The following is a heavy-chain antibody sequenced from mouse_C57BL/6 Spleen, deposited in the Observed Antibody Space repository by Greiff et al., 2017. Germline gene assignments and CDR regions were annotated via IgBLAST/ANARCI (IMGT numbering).Heavy chain of an antibody. CDR1: GYSITSGYY. V-gene: IGHV3-6*01. CDR3: AIYDYDGGFAY. D-gene: IGHD2-4*01. J-gene: IGHJ3*01. CDR2: ISYDGSN. Sequence: EVQLVESGPGLVKPSQSLSLTCSVTGYSITSGYYWNWIRQFPGNKLEWMGYISYDGSNNYNPSLKNRISITRDTSKNQFFLTLNSVTTEDTATYYCAIYDYDGGFAYWGQGTLVTVSA.